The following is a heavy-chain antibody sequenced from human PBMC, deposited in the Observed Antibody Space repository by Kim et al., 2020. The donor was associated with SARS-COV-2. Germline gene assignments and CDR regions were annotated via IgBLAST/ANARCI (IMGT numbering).Heavy chain of an antibody. CDR1: GFTFSSYA. CDR3: AKDEAIFSTGYYDYYYGMDV. J-gene: IGHJ6*02. D-gene: IGHD3-9*01. CDR2: IYSGGSST. V-gene: IGHV3-23*03. Sequence: GGSLRLSCAASGFTFSSYAMSWVRQAPGKGLEWVSVIYSGGSSTYYADSVKGRFTISRDNSKNTLYLQMNSLRAEDTAVYYCAKDEAIFSTGYYDYYYGMDVWGQGTTVTVSS.